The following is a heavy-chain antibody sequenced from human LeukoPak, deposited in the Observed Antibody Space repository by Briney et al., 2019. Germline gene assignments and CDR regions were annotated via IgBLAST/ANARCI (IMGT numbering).Heavy chain of an antibody. J-gene: IGHJ4*02. CDR3: ARDFREYSSGWYDFDY. CDR2: INPNSGGT. D-gene: IGHD6-19*01. CDR1: GYTFTGYY. V-gene: IGHV1-2*02. Sequence: ASVKVSCKASGYTFTGYYMHWVRQAPGQGLEWMGWINPNSGGTNYAQKFQGRVTMTRDTSISTAYMELSRLRSDDTAVYYCARDFREYSSGWYDFDYWGQGTLVTVSS.